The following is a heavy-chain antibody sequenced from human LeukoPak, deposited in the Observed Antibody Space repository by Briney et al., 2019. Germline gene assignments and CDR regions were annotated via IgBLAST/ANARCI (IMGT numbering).Heavy chain of an antibody. CDR1: GGSISSSSYY. CDR2: IYYSGST. J-gene: IGHJ4*02. CDR3: AREDYYDSSGYFGY. D-gene: IGHD3-22*01. V-gene: IGHV4-39*07. Sequence: NPSETLSLTCTVSGGSISSSSYYWGWIRQPPGKGLEWIGSIYYSGSTYYNPSLRSRVTISVDTSKNQFSLKLSSVTAADTAVYYCAREDYYDSSGYFGYWGQGTLVTVSS.